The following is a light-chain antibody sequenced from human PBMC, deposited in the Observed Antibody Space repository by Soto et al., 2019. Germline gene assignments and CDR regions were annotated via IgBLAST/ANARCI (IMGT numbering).Light chain of an antibody. J-gene: IGLJ1*01. CDR2: YDD. Sequence: QSVLTQPPSVSEAPRRRVTISCSGSSSNIGNNAVNWYQQLPGKAPKLLIYYDDLLPSGVSDRFSGSKSGTSASLAISGLQSEDEADYYCAAWDDSLRVFGTGTKVTVL. V-gene: IGLV1-36*01. CDR3: AAWDDSLRV. CDR1: SSNIGNNA.